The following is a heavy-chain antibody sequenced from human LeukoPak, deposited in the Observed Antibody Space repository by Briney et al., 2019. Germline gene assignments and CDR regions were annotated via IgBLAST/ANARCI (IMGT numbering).Heavy chain of an antibody. D-gene: IGHD6-13*01. CDR1: GYTFTGYY. V-gene: IGHV1-2*02. J-gene: IGHJ6*03. Sequence: ASVKVSCKASGYTFTGYYMHWVRQAPGQGLEWMGWINPNSGGTNYAQKFQGRVTMTRDTSISTAYMELSRLRSDDTAVYYCARGARFHSSWSKLYDYYYMDVWGKGTTVTISS. CDR2: INPNSGGT. CDR3: ARGARFHSSWSKLYDYYYMDV.